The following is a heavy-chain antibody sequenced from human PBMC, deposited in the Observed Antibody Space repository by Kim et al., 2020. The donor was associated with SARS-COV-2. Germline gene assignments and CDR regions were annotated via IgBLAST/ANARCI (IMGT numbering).Heavy chain of an antibody. D-gene: IGHD3-3*02. Sequence: DGGSSDYADSVKGVFTNSRDNANNMVYLQMNSLRVDDTAIYYCTSIFEYWGQGALVTVSS. CDR3: TSIFEY. V-gene: IGHV3-74*01. CDR2: DGGSS. J-gene: IGHJ4*02.